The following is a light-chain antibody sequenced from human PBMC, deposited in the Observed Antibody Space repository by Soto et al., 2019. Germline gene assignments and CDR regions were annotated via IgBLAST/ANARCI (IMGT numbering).Light chain of an antibody. J-gene: IGKJ2*01. CDR2: GAS. Sequence: EIVMTQTPATLSVSPGERATLSCRASQSIDDKLAWYQQKPGQAPRLLISGASTRATGVPGRFSGRGSGTEFTLTISSLQSEDFAAYYCQHYYDWVKSFGQGTKLEIK. V-gene: IGKV3-15*01. CDR1: QSIDDK. CDR3: QHYYDWVKS.